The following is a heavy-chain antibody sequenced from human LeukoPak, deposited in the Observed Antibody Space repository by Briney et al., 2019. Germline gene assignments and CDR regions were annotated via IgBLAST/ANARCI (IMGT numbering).Heavy chain of an antibody. CDR3: ATVPYSSGYGTLAQRYHMDV. CDR2: ISSRSSYI. V-gene: IGHV3-21*01. D-gene: IGHD6-19*01. Sequence: GGSLRLSCAASGITFSGYSMNWVRQAPGKGLEWVSSISSRSSYIYYADSVKGRFTISRDNAKNSLFLQMNSLRAEDTAVYYCATVPYSSGYGTLAQRYHMDVWGKGTTVTVSS. J-gene: IGHJ6*03. CDR1: GITFSGYS.